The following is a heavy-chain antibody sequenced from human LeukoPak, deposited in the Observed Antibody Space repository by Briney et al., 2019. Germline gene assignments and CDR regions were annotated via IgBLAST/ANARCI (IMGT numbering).Heavy chain of an antibody. CDR2: IYYSGST. J-gene: IGHJ4*02. CDR3: ARHCSGDCYSLFDY. Sequence: PSETLSLTCNVSGGSISNYYWSWIRQPPGKGLEWIGYIYYSGSTNYNPSPKSRVTISVDTSKNQFSLKLSSVTAADTAVYCCARHCSGDCYSLFDYWGQGILVTVSS. D-gene: IGHD2-21*02. CDR1: GGSISNYY. V-gene: IGHV4-59*08.